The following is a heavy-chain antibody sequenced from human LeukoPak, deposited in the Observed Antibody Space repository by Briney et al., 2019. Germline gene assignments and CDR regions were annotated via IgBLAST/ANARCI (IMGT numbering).Heavy chain of an antibody. CDR2: INPISGGT. CDR3: ARAVVPAAMPPKD. Sequence: ASVKVSCKASGYTFTGFYMHWVRQPPGQGLEWMGWINPISGGTNYAQKFQGRVTMTRDTSISTAHMELSRLRSDDTAVYYCARAVVPAAMPPKDWGQGTLVTVSS. J-gene: IGHJ4*02. D-gene: IGHD2-2*01. V-gene: IGHV1-2*02. CDR1: GYTFTGFY.